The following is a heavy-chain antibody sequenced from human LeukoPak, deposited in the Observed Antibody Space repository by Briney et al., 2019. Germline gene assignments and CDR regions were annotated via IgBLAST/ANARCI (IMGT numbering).Heavy chain of an antibody. Sequence: SETLSLTCTVSGVSISSSSYYWGWIRQPPGKGLEWIAEIYQSGSANYNPSLKSRVTISMDKSNNQFSLKSNSVTAADTAVYYCAIRPASSAYYRIDHWGHGTLVTVSS. CDR2: IYQSGSA. V-gene: IGHV4-39*07. CDR1: GVSISSSSYY. CDR3: AIRPASSAYYRIDH. D-gene: IGHD3-22*01. J-gene: IGHJ4*01.